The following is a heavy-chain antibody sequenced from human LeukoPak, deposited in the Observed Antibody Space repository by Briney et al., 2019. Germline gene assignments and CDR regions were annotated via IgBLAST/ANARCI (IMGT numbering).Heavy chain of an antibody. CDR3: ARALNGFDI. CDR2: IYSGGSI. V-gene: IGHV3-53*01. Sequence: GGSMRLSCSASGLIVSSNYMTWVRQAPGKGLEWVSVIYSGGSIYYADSVKGRFTISRDNSRNTLYLQMNSLRAEDTAVYYCARALNGFDIWGPGTLVTVSS. CDR1: GLIVSSNY. J-gene: IGHJ3*02.